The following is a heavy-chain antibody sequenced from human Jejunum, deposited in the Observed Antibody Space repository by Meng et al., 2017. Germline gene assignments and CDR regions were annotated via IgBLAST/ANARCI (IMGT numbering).Heavy chain of an antibody. Sequence: GESLKISCAVSGGTFSGSDIHWVRQASGKGLEWVGRIRSKAGSFATAYPASLKGRFTIYRDDSKDTAFLQMNSLITEDTAVYYCTMYARGHIWGQGTMVTVSS. CDR3: TMYARGHI. D-gene: IGHD2-8*01. J-gene: IGHJ3*02. CDR1: GGTFSGSD. V-gene: IGHV3-73*01. CDR2: IRSKAGSFAT.